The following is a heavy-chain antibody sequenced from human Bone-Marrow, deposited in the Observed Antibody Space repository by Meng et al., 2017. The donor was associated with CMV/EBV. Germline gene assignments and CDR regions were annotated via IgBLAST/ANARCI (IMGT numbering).Heavy chain of an antibody. D-gene: IGHD2-15*01. CDR1: GGSFSGYY. V-gene: IGHV3-53*01. CDR2: LFSGGTT. J-gene: IGHJ4*02. Sequence: ETLSLTCAVYGGSFSGYYWSWIRQAPGKGLEWVSVLFSGGTTTYGDSVKGRFTISRDNSKNTLFLQMNSLRAEDTAVYYCVRWVVDVGGLDYWGQGVLVTVYS. CDR3: VRWVVDVGGLDY.